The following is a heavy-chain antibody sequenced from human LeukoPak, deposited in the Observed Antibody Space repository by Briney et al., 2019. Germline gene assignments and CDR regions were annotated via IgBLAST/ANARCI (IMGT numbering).Heavy chain of an antibody. V-gene: IGHV1-18*01. CDR2: ISAYNGNT. Sequence: ASVKVSCKASGYTFTSYGISWVRQAPGQGLEWMGWISAYNGNTNYAQKLQGRVTMTTDTSTSTAYMELRSLRSDDTAVYYCAGTRGLDYYYGMGVWGQGTTVTVSS. CDR3: AGTRGLDYYYGMGV. D-gene: IGHD3-10*01. J-gene: IGHJ6*02. CDR1: GYTFTSYG.